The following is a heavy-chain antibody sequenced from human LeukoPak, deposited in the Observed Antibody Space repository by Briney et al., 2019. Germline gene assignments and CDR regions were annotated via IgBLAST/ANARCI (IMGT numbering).Heavy chain of an antibody. CDR2: ININTGNP. CDR1: GYTFTSYA. J-gene: IGHJ4*02. D-gene: IGHD1-14*01. Sequence: GASVKVSCKASGYTFTSYAINWVRQAPGQGLEWMGWININTGNPTYAQGFTGRFVFSLDTSVSTAYLQISSLKAEDTAVYYCARVIPEMATDYWGQGTLVTVSS. V-gene: IGHV7-4-1*02. CDR3: ARVIPEMATDY.